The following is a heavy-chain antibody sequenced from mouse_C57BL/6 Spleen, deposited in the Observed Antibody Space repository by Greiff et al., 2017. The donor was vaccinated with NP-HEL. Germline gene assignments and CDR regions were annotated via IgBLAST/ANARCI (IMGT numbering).Heavy chain of an antibody. CDR2: IDPSDSYT. J-gene: IGHJ2*01. CDR3: ARGITTVVVPFDY. D-gene: IGHD1-1*01. V-gene: IGHV1-69*01. CDR1: GYTFTSYW. Sequence: QVQLQQPGAELVMPGASVKLSCKASGYTFTSYWMHWVKQRPGQGLEWIGEIDPSDSYTNYNQKFKGKSTLTVDKSSSTAYMQLSSLTSEDSAVYDCARGITTVVVPFDYWGQGTTLTVSS.